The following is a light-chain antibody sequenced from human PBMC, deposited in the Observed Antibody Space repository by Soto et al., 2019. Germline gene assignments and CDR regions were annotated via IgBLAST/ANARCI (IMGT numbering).Light chain of an antibody. Sequence: EIVWTQSPGTLSLSPGERATLSCRASQSVSNNYLAWYEHKPGQAPRLLIYGASNRATGIPDRFSGSGSGTDFTLTISRLEPEEFAVYYCQQYGSSGTFGQGTKVDIK. CDR2: GAS. CDR3: QQYGSSGT. V-gene: IGKV3-20*01. J-gene: IGKJ1*01. CDR1: QSVSNNY.